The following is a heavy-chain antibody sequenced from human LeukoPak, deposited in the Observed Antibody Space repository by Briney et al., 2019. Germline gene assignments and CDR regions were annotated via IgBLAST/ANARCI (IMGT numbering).Heavy chain of an antibody. Sequence: SGTLSLTCTVSGGSISSSSYYWGWIRQPPGKGLEWIGSIYYIGSTYYNPSLKTRVPISVDTSKNQFSLKLSSVTAADTAVYYCARQKDYYDSSGYSGYYFDYWGQGTLVTVSS. CDR1: GGSISSSSYY. CDR3: ARQKDYYDSSGYSGYYFDY. D-gene: IGHD3-22*01. V-gene: IGHV4-39*01. CDR2: IYYIGST. J-gene: IGHJ4*02.